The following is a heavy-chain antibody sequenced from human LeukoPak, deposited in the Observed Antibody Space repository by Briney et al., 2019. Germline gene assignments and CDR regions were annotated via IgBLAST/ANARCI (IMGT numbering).Heavy chain of an antibody. Sequence: GGSLRLSCAASGFTFSSYSMNWVRQAPGKGLEWVSSISSSSSYIYYADSVKGRFTISRDNAKNSMYLQMNSLRAEDTAVYYGARDHYDSSGYQSYFDYWGQGRLVTVSS. D-gene: IGHD3-22*01. V-gene: IGHV3-21*01. CDR2: ISSSSSYI. J-gene: IGHJ4*02. CDR3: ARDHYDSSGYQSYFDY. CDR1: GFTFSSYS.